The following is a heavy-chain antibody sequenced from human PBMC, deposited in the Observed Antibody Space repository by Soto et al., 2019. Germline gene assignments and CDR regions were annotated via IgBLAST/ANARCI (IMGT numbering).Heavy chain of an antibody. Sequence: SETLSLTCAVSGASISSSNWWSWVRQPPGKGMEWIGEIYHSGSTNYNPSLKSRVTISVDKSKNQFSLKLSSVTAADTAVYYSTARTRGLRVTETDDWGQGTLVAVSS. CDR1: GASISSSNW. CDR3: TARTRGLRVTETDD. J-gene: IGHJ1*01. CDR2: IYHSGST. D-gene: IGHD2-2*01. V-gene: IGHV4-4*02.